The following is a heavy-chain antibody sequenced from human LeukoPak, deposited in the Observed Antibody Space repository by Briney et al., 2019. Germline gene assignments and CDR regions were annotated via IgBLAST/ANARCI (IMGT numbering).Heavy chain of an antibody. CDR3: ARERDSSGYPIDY. J-gene: IGHJ4*02. CDR2: IYCSGST. D-gene: IGHD3-22*01. CDR1: GGSISSYY. V-gene: IGHV4-59*01. Sequence: SETLSLTCTVSGGSISSYYWSWIRQPPGKGLEWIGYIYCSGSTNYNPSLKSRVTISVDTSKNQFSLKLSSVTAADTAVYYCARERDSSGYPIDYWGQGTLVTVSS.